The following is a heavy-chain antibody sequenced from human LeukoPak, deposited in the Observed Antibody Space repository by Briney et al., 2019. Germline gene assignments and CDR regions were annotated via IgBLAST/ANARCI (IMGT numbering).Heavy chain of an antibody. CDR3: ARQSQHSGYQAPDY. CDR2: IYTSGST. J-gene: IGHJ4*02. CDR1: GGSISSYY. D-gene: IGHD5-12*01. Sequence: SETLSLTCTVSGGSISSYYWSWIRQPAGKGLEWIGRIYTSGSTNYNPSLKSRVTMSVDTSRNQFSLKLSSVTAADTAVYYCARQSQHSGYQAPDYWGQGTLVTVSS. V-gene: IGHV4-4*07.